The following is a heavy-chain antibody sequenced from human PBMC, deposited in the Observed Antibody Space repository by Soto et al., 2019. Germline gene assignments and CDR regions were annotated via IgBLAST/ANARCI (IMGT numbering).Heavy chain of an antibody. Sequence: PGGSLRLSCAASGFTFSSYAMSWVRQAPGKGLEWVSYISSSGSTIYYADSVKGRFTISRDNAKNSLYLQMNSLRAEDTAVYYCARPYPNMDWFDPWGQGTLVTVSS. CDR3: ARPYPNMDWFDP. V-gene: IGHV3-48*04. D-gene: IGHD2-21*01. J-gene: IGHJ5*02. CDR2: ISSSGSTI. CDR1: GFTFSSYA.